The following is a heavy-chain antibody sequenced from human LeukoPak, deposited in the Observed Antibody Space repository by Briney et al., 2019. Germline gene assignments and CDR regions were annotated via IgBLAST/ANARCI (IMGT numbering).Heavy chain of an antibody. Sequence: PGGSLRLSCAASGFSFSTYPITWVRQAPGKGLEWVSAISGGGDSTYYADSVKGRFTITRDNSKNTLSLQMNSLRVEDTAIYYCARDIELSTWGLGTLVTVSS. CDR2: ISGGGDST. CDR1: GFSFSTYP. CDR3: ARDIELST. J-gene: IGHJ3*01. D-gene: IGHD5-12*01. V-gene: IGHV3-23*01.